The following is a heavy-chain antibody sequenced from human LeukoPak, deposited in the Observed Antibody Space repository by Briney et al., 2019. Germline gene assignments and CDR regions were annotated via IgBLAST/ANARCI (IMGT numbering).Heavy chain of an antibody. CDR2: IYYSGNI. J-gene: IGHJ4*02. D-gene: IGHD5-24*01. V-gene: IGHV4-59*01. CDR3: ARVRDGYYPEMDY. CDR1: DVSLRIYN. Sequence: LETLSLTRSVSDVSLRIYNWSWIWHPPQKRLEWIGHIYYSGNIKYNPSLKSRVTISVDVPNNQFSLNLRSVTAADTAVYYCARVRDGYYPEMDYWAQGTLVTVSS.